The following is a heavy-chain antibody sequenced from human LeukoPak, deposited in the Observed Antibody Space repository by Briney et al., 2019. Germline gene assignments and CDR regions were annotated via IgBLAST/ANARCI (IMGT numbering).Heavy chain of an antibody. CDR3: AKSSSYYYGSGSYYMD. D-gene: IGHD3-10*01. Sequence: GGSLRLSCAASGFTFSSYGMHWVPQAPGKGLEWVAVISYDGSNKYYADSVKGRFTISRDNSKNTLYLQMNSLRAEDTAVYYCAKSSSYYYGSGSYYMDWGQGTLVTVSS. J-gene: IGHJ4*02. V-gene: IGHV3-30*18. CDR2: ISYDGSNK. CDR1: GFTFSSYG.